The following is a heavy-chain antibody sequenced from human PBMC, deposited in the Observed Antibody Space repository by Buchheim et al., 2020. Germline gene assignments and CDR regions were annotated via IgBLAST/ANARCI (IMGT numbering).Heavy chain of an antibody. CDR2: INSDGSST. Sequence: EVQLVESGGGLVQPGGSLRLSCAASGFTFSDLWMHWVRQTPGKGLMWVSRINSDGSSTLYGESVKGRFTVSSDNAKNTLYLQMNSLRAEDTGVYYCARDPLLNGGTLDYWGQGT. D-gene: IGHD1-1*01. J-gene: IGHJ4*02. V-gene: IGHV3-74*01. CDR3: ARDPLLNGGTLDY. CDR1: GFTFSDLW.